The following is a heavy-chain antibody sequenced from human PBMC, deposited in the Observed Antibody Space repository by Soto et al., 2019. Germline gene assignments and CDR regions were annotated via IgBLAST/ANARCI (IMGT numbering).Heavy chain of an antibody. D-gene: IGHD4-17*01. J-gene: IGHJ6*02. CDR1: GFTFNTYS. CDR3: ARDIRYLYYGMDA. Sequence: GGSLILSCAASGFTFNTYSMNWVRQAPGKGLEWVSSTSSTGKNIDYADSVKGRFTISRENAKNSLYLQMNSLRAEDTAVYYCARDIRYLYYGMDAWGQGTTVTVSS. CDR2: TSSTGKNI. V-gene: IGHV3-21*01.